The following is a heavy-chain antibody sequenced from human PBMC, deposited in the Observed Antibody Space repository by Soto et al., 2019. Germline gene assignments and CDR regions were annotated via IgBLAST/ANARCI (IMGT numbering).Heavy chain of an antibody. CDR3: ARTDVQLYDYDDGIDV. Sequence: ASVKVSCKASGYTFTGYYMHWVRQAPGQGLEWMGLINPNSGGTNYAQKFQGRVTMTRDTSISPAYMELSMLRSDDTAVYYCARTDVQLYDYDDGIDVWGQGTTVTVSS. V-gene: IGHV1-2*02. CDR2: INPNSGGT. J-gene: IGHJ6*02. D-gene: IGHD1-1*01. CDR1: GYTFTGYY.